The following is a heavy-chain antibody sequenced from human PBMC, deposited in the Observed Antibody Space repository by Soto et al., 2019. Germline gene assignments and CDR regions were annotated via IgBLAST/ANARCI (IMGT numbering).Heavy chain of an antibody. V-gene: IGHV1-18*01. CDR3: AGVGHACGDYGYYYYYMDV. CDR1: GYTFTSYG. CDR2: ISAYNGNT. Sequence: QVQLVQSGAEVKKPGASVKVSCKASGYTFTSYGISWVRQAPGQGLEWMGWISAYNGNTNYAQKLQGRVTMTTATSTSTAHRGLRSLRSDDTAVYYCAGVGHACGDYGYYYYYMDVWGKGTTVTVSS. D-gene: IGHD4-17*01. J-gene: IGHJ6*03.